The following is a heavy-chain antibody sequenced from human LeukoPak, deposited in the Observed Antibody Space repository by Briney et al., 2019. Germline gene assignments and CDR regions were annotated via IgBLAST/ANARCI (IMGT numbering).Heavy chain of an antibody. J-gene: IGHJ4*02. D-gene: IGHD5-12*01. CDR3: ARGSGYDQGFDY. CDR2: SNAGNGNT. CDR1: GYTFTSYA. Sequence: ASVKVSCKASGYTFTSYAMHWVRHAPGQRLEWMGWSNAGNGNTKYSHEFQGRVTITRDTSASTAYMELSSLRSEDMAVYYCARGSGYDQGFDYWGQGTLVTVSS. V-gene: IGHV1-3*02.